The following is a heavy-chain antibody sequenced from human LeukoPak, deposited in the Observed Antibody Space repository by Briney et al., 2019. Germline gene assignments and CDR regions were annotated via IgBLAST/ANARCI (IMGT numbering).Heavy chain of an antibody. CDR1: GYSFTTYW. Sequence: GESLKISCKGSGYSFTTYWIAWVRQMPGKGLECMGIIYPGDSDTRYSPSFQGQVTISVDKSISTAYLQWSSLKASDTAMYYCARNHDDCSGGTCSFDPWGQGTLVTVSS. V-gene: IGHV5-51*01. CDR3: ARNHDDCSGGTCSFDP. CDR2: IYPGDSDT. D-gene: IGHD2-15*01. J-gene: IGHJ5*02.